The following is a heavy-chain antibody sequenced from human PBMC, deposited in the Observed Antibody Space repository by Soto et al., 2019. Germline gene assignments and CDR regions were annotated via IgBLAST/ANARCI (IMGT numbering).Heavy chain of an antibody. J-gene: IGHJ5*01. CDR1: GYSFTSYW. Sequence: PGESLKISCKGSGYSFTSYWIGWVRQMPEKGLEWMGIIYPGDSDTRYSPSFQGQVTISADKSISTAYLQWSSLKASDTAMYYCARDSPFGSSTSCYGHNWFDCCGRLTLGTVSS. V-gene: IGHV5-51*01. D-gene: IGHD2-2*01. CDR3: ARDSPFGSSTSCYGHNWFDC. CDR2: IYPGDSDT.